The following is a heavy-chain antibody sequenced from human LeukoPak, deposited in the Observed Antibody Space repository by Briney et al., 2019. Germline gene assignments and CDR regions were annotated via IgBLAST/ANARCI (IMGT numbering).Heavy chain of an antibody. CDR2: ISSSSFTI. J-gene: IGHJ3*02. D-gene: IGHD3-9*01. V-gene: IGHV3-48*04. CDR1: GFTFSSYS. CDR3: ARDWYDNSDAFDI. Sequence: GGSLRLSCAASGFTFSSYSMNWVRQAPGKGLEWVSYISSSSFTIYSADSVKGRFTISRDNAKNSLYLQMNSLRAEDTAVYYCARDWYDNSDAFDIWGQGTMVTVSS.